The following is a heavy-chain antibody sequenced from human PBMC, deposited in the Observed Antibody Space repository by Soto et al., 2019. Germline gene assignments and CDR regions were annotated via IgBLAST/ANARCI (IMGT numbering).Heavy chain of an antibody. V-gene: IGHV4-34*01. J-gene: IGHJ6*02. CDR2: INHSGST. CDR3: ATVSWHRNPYGMDV. CDR1: GGSFSGYY. D-gene: IGHD5-12*01. Sequence: SETLSLTCAVYGGSFSGYYCIFSRHPPGKGLEWIVEINHSGSTNYNPSLKSRVTISVDTSKNQFSLKLSSVTAADTAVYYCATVSWHRNPYGMDVWGQGTTVTVSS.